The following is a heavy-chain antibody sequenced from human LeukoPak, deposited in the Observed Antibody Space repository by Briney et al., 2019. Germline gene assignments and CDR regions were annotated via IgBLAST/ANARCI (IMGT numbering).Heavy chain of an antibody. J-gene: IGHJ5*02. V-gene: IGHV4-39*07. Sequence: PSETLSLTCTVSGGSISSNNYYWGWIRQPPGKGLEWIGNIHYSGSTYYNPSLKSRVTISIDTSKNQFSLKLSSVTAADTAVYYCARATVTMLSWFDPWGQGTLVTVSS. CDR2: IHYSGST. CDR3: ARATVTMLSWFDP. D-gene: IGHD4-17*01. CDR1: GGSISSNNYY.